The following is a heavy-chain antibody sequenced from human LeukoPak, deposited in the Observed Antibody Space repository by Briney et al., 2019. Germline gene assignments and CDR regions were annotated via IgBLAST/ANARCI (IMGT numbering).Heavy chain of an antibody. D-gene: IGHD3-22*01. Sequence: EASVKVSCKALGGTFSSYAISWVRQAPGQGLEWMGGIIPIFGTANYAQKFQGRVTITADESTSTAYMELSSLRSEDTAVYYCARSNYYDSSGYYDWGQGTLVTVSS. V-gene: IGHV1-69*13. J-gene: IGHJ4*02. CDR3: ARSNYYDSSGYYD. CDR1: GGTFSSYA. CDR2: IIPIFGTA.